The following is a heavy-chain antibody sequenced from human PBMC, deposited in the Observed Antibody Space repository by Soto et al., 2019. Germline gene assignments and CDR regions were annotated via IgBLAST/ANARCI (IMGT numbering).Heavy chain of an antibody. CDR2: ITSSSYT. D-gene: IGHD3-16*01. J-gene: IGHJ4*02. CDR1: GFTFGDYY. CDR3: ARGLGGSFGVPTFDY. V-gene: IGHV3-11*05. Sequence: QVQLVESGGGLVKPGGSLRLSCAASGFTFGDYYMSWIRQAPGKGLEWVSYITSSSYTNYADSVKGRFTISRDNAKNSLYLQMNSLRAEDTAVYYCARGLGGSFGVPTFDYWGQGILVTVSS.